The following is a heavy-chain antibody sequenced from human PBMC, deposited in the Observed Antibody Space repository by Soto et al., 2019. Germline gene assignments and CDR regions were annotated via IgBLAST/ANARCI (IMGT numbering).Heavy chain of an antibody. J-gene: IGHJ5*02. V-gene: IGHV4-31*03. D-gene: IGHD6-19*01. Sequence: QVQLQESGPGLVKPSQTLSLTCTVSGGSISSGGYYWSWIRQHPGKGLEWIGYIYYSGSTYYNPSLKSRVTISVDTSKNQFSLKLSSVTAADTAVYYCARVRNRRGWFRPDHVYWFDPWGQGTLVTVSS. CDR2: IYYSGST. CDR1: GGSISSGGYY. CDR3: ARVRNRRGWFRPDHVYWFDP.